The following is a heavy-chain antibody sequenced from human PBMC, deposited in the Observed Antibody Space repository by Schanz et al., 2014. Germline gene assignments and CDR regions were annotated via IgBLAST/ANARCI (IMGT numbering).Heavy chain of an antibody. Sequence: QVQLVQSGAEVKKPGASVKVSCEASRYTFNTYGLNWVRQAPGQGLEWMGRIIPSLGLAKYEQKFQDKVTITADTSTTTAYMELSSLRSEDTAVYYCARGYGDSPTDFWGQGTLVTVSS. V-gene: IGHV1-69*09. CDR2: IIPSLGLA. J-gene: IGHJ4*02. D-gene: IGHD4-17*01. CDR3: ARGYGDSPTDF. CDR1: RYTFNTYG.